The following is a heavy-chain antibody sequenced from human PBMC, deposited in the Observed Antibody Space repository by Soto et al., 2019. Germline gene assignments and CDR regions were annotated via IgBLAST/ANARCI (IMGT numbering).Heavy chain of an antibody. D-gene: IGHD3-10*01. CDR3: ARGFDGSADY. J-gene: IGHJ4*02. CDR1: GYTFTSNA. Sequence: GASVKVSCKASGYTFTSNAIHWMRQAPGQRLEWMGWINGGDANKKYSKNFQGRVTLSRDTSATTAYMELSSLRSEDTAVYYCARGFDGSADYWGQGTLVTSPQ. CDR2: INGGDANK. V-gene: IGHV1-3*01.